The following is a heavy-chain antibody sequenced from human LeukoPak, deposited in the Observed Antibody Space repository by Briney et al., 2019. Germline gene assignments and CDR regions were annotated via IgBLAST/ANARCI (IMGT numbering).Heavy chain of an antibody. Sequence: SETLSLTCTVSGGSISSSSYYWGWIRQPPGKGLEWIGSIYYSGSTYYNPSLESRVTISVDTSKNQFSLKLSSVTAADTAVYYCASERSGSCSPWGQGTLVTVSS. J-gene: IGHJ5*02. CDR2: IYYSGST. D-gene: IGHD2-15*01. V-gene: IGHV4-39*01. CDR3: ASERSGSCSP. CDR1: GGSISSSSYY.